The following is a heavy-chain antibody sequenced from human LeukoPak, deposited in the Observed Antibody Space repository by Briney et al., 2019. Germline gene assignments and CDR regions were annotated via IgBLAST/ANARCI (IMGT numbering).Heavy chain of an antibody. Sequence: GASVKVSCKASGYTFTSYAMHWVRQAPGRRLEWMGWINAGNGNTKYSQKFQGRVTITRDTSASTAYMELSSLRSEDTAVYYCAREESYDSSGYYPFDYWGQGTLVTVSS. CDR2: INAGNGNT. V-gene: IGHV1-3*01. CDR3: AREESYDSSGYYPFDY. J-gene: IGHJ4*02. CDR1: GYTFTSYA. D-gene: IGHD3-22*01.